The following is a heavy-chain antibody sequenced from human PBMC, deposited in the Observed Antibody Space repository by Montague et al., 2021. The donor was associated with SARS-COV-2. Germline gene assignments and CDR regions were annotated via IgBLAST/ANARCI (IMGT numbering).Heavy chain of an antibody. CDR2: IYYSGST. CDR3: AREVMGLVNYYQAIKYGLDV. D-gene: IGHD3-10*01. J-gene: IGHJ6*02. CDR1: GDFVSSDGYY. Sequence: TLSLTCTISGDFVSSDGYYWSWIRQHPGKGLEWIGDIYYSGSTHYNPSLKSRVTISVDTSKNQFSLKLSSVTAADTAVYYCAREVMGLVNYYQAIKYGLDVWGQGTTVTVSS. V-gene: IGHV4-31*03.